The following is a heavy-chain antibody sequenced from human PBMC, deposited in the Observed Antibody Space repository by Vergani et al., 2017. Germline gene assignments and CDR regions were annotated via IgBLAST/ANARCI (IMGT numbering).Heavy chain of an antibody. D-gene: IGHD3-16*01. J-gene: IGHJ4*02. V-gene: IGHV3-66*02. CDR1: GFTFSSYA. CDR3: ARYGGNK. Sequence: VQLVESGGGVVQPGRSLRLSCAASGFTFSSYALHWVRQAPGKGLEWVSVIYSGGSTYYADSVKGRFTISRDNSKNTLYLQMNSLRAEDTAVYYCARYGGNKWGQGTLVTVSS. CDR2: IYSGGST.